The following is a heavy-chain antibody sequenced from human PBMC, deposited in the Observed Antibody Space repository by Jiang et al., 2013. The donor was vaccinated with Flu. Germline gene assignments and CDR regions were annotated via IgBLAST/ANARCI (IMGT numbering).Heavy chain of an antibody. J-gene: IGHJ4*02. D-gene: IGHD3-10*01. CDR1: GGSISSYY. Sequence: GSGLVKPSETLSLTCAVSGGSISSYYWSWIRQPAGKGLEWIGRIYTSGSTNYNPSLKSRVTMSVDTSKNQFSLKLSSVTAADTAVYYCAREGYYGSGSYFDYWGQGTLVTVSS. CDR3: AREGYYGSGSYFDY. CDR2: IYTSGST. V-gene: IGHV4-4*07.